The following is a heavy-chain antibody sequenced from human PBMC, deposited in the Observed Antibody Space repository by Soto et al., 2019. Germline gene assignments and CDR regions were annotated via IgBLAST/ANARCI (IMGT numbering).Heavy chain of an antibody. D-gene: IGHD3-22*01. Sequence: GGSLRLSCAASGFTFSSYWMHWVRQVPGRGLVWVSLIASDGSNTNYADSVKGRFTISRDNAKNTLYLQMNSLRAEDTAVYYCAREAITMIVVVISLDYWGQGTLVTVSS. J-gene: IGHJ4*02. CDR2: IASDGSNT. CDR1: GFTFSSYW. CDR3: AREAITMIVVVISLDY. V-gene: IGHV3-74*01.